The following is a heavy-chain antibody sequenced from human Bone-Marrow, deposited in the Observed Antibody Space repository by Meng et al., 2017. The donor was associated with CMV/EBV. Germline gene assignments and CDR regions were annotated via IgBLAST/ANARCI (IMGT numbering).Heavy chain of an antibody. J-gene: IGHJ6*01. CDR1: GFTFSGSA. CDR2: IRSKANSYAT. D-gene: IGHD5-18*01. V-gene: IGHV3-73*01. CDR3: TRLIESGYSYGPDDYYYGMDV. Sequence: GGSLRLSCAASGFTFSGSAMHWVRQASGKGLEWVGRIRSKANSYATAYAASVKGRFTISRDDSKNTAYLQMNSLKTEDTAVYYCTRLIESGYSYGPDDYYYGMDVWGQGNTVNVAS.